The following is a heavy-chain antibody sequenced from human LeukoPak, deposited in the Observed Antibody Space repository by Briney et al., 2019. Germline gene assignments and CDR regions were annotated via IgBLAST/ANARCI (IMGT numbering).Heavy chain of an antibody. V-gene: IGHV4-30-2*01. CDR1: GGSISSGGYS. J-gene: IGHJ3*02. CDR2: IYHSGST. CDR3: ARDSSGYYSHAFDI. D-gene: IGHD3-22*01. Sequence: TLSLTCAVSGGSISSGGYSWSWIRQPPGKGLEWIGYIYHSGSTYYNPSLKSRVTISVDRSKNQFSLKLSSVTAADTAVYYCARDSSGYYSHAFDIWGQGTMVTVSS.